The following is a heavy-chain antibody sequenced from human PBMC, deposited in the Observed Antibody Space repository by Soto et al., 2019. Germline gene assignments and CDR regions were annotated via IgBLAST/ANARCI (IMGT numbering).Heavy chain of an antibody. Sequence: ASVKVSCKASGYTFTSYAMHWVRQAPGQRLEWMGWINAGNGNTKYSQKFQGRVTITRDTSASTAYMELSSLRSEDTAVYYCARPLYCRGGSCYSPPFDYWGQGTLVTVSS. CDR1: GYTFTSYA. J-gene: IGHJ4*02. CDR3: ARPLYCRGGSCYSPPFDY. V-gene: IGHV1-3*01. CDR2: INAGNGNT. D-gene: IGHD2-15*01.